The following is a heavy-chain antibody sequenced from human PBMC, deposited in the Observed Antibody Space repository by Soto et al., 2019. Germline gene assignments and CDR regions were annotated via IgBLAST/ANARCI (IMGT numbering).Heavy chain of an antibody. Sequence: HPGGSLRLSCAASGFTSSSYTMSWVRQAPGKGLEWVSAISGSGGSTYYADSVKGRFTISRDNSKNTLYLQMNSLRAEDTAVYYCAKDAYYYGSGTPKSWGQGTLVTVSS. CDR3: AKDAYYYGSGTPKS. V-gene: IGHV3-23*01. J-gene: IGHJ4*02. D-gene: IGHD3-10*01. CDR1: GFTSSSYT. CDR2: ISGSGGST.